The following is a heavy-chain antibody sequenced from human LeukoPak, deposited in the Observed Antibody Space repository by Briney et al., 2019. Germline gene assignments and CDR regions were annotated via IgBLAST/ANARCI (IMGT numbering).Heavy chain of an antibody. V-gene: IGHV3-30*04. CDR3: ARDLDGSGGNWFDP. J-gene: IGHJ5*02. CDR1: GFTFSSYA. CDR2: ISYDGSNK. Sequence: GRSLRLSCAASGFTFSSYAMHWVCQAPGKGLEWVAVISYDGSNKYYADSVKGRFTISRDNSKNTLYLQMNSLRAEDTAVYYCARDLDGSGGNWFDPWGQGTLVTVSS. D-gene: IGHD3-10*01.